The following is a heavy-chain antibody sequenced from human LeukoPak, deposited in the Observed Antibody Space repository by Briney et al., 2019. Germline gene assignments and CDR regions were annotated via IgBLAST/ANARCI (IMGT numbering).Heavy chain of an antibody. D-gene: IGHD3-16*02. CDR3: AKGSYYDYVWGSYPIDY. CDR2: ISGSGGST. CDR1: GFTFSSYA. V-gene: IGHV3-23*01. J-gene: IGHJ4*02. Sequence: PGGSLRLSCAASGFTFSSYAMSWVRQAPGKGLEWVSAISGSGGSTYYADSVKGRFTISRVNSKNTLYLQMNSLRAEDTAVYYCAKGSYYDYVWGSYPIDYWGQGTLVTVSS.